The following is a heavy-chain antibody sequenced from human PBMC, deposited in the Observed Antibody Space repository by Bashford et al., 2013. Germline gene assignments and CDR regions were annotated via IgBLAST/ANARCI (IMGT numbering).Heavy chain of an antibody. D-gene: IGHD3-3*01. CDR1: GYTFTSYG. CDR3: ARVTSCCSDYDFWSGYLYPLTRYYYYYGMDV. V-gene: IGHV1-18*01. Sequence: ASVKVSCKASGYTFTSYGISWVRQAPGQGLEWMGWISAYNGNTNYAQKLQGRVTMTTDTSTSTAYMELRSLRSDDTAVYYCARVTSCCSDYDFWSGYLYPLTRYYYYYGMDVWGQGTTVTGLL. J-gene: IGHJ6*02. CDR2: ISAYNGNT.